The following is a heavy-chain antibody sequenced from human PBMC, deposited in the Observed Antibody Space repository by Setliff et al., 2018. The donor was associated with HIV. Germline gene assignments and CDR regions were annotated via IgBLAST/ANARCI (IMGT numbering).Heavy chain of an antibody. CDR2: ISYDGSKK. D-gene: IGHD6-13*01. CDR3: AKTSSIVATGPLNYYYYMDV. Sequence: PGGSLRLSCAASGFIFSSYAMDWVRQAPGKGLEWVAVISYDGSKKYYADSVKGRFTISRDNSKNTLYLQMNSLRAEDTAVYYCAKTSSIVATGPLNYYYYMDVWGKGTTVTVSS. J-gene: IGHJ6*03. V-gene: IGHV3-30*18. CDR1: GFIFSSYA.